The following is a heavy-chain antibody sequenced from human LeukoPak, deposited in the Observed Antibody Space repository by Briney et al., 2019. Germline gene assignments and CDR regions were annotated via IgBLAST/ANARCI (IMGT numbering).Heavy chain of an antibody. D-gene: IGHD3-3*01. J-gene: IGHJ4*02. Sequence: GASVKVSCKASGYTFTGYYMHWVRQAPGQGLEWMGRINPNSGGTNYAQKFQGRVTMTRDTSISTAYMELSRLRSDDTAVYYCARGGETYYDFWSGYHILVDYWGQGTLVTVSS. CDR1: GYTFTGYY. V-gene: IGHV1-2*06. CDR3: ARGGETYYDFWSGYHILVDY. CDR2: INPNSGGT.